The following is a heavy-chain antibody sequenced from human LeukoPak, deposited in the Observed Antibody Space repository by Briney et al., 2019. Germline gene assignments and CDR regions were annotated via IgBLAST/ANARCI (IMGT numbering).Heavy chain of an antibody. Sequence: ASVKVSCKASGYTFTGYYMHWVRQAPGQGLEWMGWINPNSGDTNYAQKFQGRVTMTRGTSITTAYMELSRLSSDDTAVYYCARVRMSSGCYYFDYWGQGTLVTVSS. D-gene: IGHD6-19*01. V-gene: IGHV1-2*02. CDR3: ARVRMSSGCYYFDY. J-gene: IGHJ4*02. CDR1: GYTFTGYY. CDR2: INPNSGDT.